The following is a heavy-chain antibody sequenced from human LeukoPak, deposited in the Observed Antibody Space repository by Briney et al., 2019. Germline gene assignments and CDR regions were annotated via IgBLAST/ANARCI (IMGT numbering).Heavy chain of an antibody. CDR3: ARQLRDGYNLDAFDI. D-gene: IGHD5-24*01. J-gene: IGHJ3*02. V-gene: IGHV3-21*01. CDR1: GFTFSSYS. Sequence: TGGSLRLSCAASGFTFSSYSMNWVRQAPGKGLEWVSSISSSSSYIYYADSVKGRFTISRDNAKNSLYLQMNSLRAEDTAAYYCARQLRDGYNLDAFDIWGQGTMVTVSS. CDR2: ISSSSSYI.